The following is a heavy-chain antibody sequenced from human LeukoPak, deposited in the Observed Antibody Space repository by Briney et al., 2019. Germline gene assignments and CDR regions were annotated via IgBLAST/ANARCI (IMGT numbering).Heavy chain of an antibody. D-gene: IGHD6-6*01. CDR2: IYYSGST. V-gene: IGHV4-39*01. J-gene: IGHJ4*02. CDR1: GVSISSSSYY. CDR3: ARQGDSSSTPIFDY. Sequence: SETLSLTCTVSGVSISSSSYYWGWIRQPPGKGLEWIGIIYYSGSTYYNPSLRSRVTISVDTSKNQFSLKLSSVTAADTAVYYCARQGDSSSTPIFDYWGQGTLVTVSS.